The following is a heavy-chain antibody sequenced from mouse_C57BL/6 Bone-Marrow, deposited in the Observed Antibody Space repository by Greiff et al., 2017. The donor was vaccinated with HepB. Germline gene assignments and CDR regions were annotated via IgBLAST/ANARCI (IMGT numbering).Heavy chain of an antibody. CDR3: ARDYDYDDAMNY. Sequence: EVKLMESGGGLVKPGGSLKLSCAASGFTFSSYDMSWVRQTPEKRLEWVATISDGGSYTYYPDNVKGRFTISRDNAKNNLYLQMSHLKSEDTAMYYFARDYDYDDAMNYWGQGTSVTVSS. V-gene: IGHV5-4*01. CDR1: GFTFSSYD. D-gene: IGHD2-4*01. CDR2: ISDGGSYT. J-gene: IGHJ4*01.